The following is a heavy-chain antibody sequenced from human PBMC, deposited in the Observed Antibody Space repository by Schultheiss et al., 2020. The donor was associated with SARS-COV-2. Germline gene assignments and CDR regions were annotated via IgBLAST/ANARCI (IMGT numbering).Heavy chain of an antibody. J-gene: IGHJ2*01. Sequence: SETLSLTCAVYGGSFSGYHWSWIRQPPGKGLEWIGEINHSGSTNYNPSLKSRVTISVDTSKKQFSLRLSSVTAADTAVYYCARDPGRTGDLSGWYFDLWGRGTLVTVSS. CDR2: INHSGST. V-gene: IGHV4-34*01. CDR3: ARDPGRTGDLSGWYFDL. D-gene: IGHD7-27*01. CDR1: GGSFSGYH.